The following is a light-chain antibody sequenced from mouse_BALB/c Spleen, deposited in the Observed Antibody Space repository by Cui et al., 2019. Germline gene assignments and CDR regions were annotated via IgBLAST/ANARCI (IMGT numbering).Light chain of an antibody. CDR2: YTS. Sequence: ETVLTKFTATLSASLGGKVTMSCRASSIVNYMFCYQQKSDASPKRWIYYTSNLSPGGPARFIGSRSWNSYSLTIISMVGEDAATYYCQQFTSSPYTFGGGTKLEIK. J-gene: IGKJ2*01. V-gene: IGKV4-50*01. CDR1: SIVNY. CDR3: QQFTSSPYT.